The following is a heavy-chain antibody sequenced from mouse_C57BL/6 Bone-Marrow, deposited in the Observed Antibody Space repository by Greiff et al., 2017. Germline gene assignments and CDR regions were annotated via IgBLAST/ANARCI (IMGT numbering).Heavy chain of an antibody. CDR2: ISYDGSN. V-gene: IGHV3-6*01. CDR3: ARDQDGYYAPYAMDY. Sequence: EVQLQQSGPGLVKPSQSLSLTCSVTGYSITSGYYWNWIRQFPGNKLEWMGYISYDGSNNYNPSLKNRISIHRDTSKNQFFLKLNSVTTEDTATYYCARDQDGYYAPYAMDYWGQGTSVTVSS. CDR1: GYSITSGYY. D-gene: IGHD2-3*01. J-gene: IGHJ4*01.